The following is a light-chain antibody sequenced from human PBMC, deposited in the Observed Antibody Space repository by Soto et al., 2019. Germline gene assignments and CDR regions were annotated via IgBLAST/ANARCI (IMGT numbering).Light chain of an antibody. CDR1: HSLLHSNGYNY. V-gene: IGKV2-28*01. CDR3: MQPLQSWT. J-gene: IGKJ1*01. Sequence: DIVMTHSPLSLAVSPGEPAGIACRSSHSLLHSNGYNYLDWYLQKPGQSPQLLIYLGSNRASGVPDRFSGSGSGTDFTLKISRVEAEDVGVYYCMQPLQSWTFGQGTKVDIK. CDR2: LGS.